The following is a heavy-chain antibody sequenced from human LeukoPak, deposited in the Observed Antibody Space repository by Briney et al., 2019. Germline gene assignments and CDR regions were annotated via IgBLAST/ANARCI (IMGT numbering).Heavy chain of an antibody. CDR1: GFTVSSNY. D-gene: IGHD3-22*01. CDR3: AGGYYDSSGYRDY. CDR2: IYSGGST. V-gene: IGHV3-53*01. Sequence: GGSLRLSCAASGFTVSSNYMSWVRQAPGKGLEWVSVIYSGGSTYYADSVKGRFTISRDNSKNTLYPQMNSLRAEDTAVYYCAGGYYDSSGYRDYWGQGTLVTVSS. J-gene: IGHJ4*02.